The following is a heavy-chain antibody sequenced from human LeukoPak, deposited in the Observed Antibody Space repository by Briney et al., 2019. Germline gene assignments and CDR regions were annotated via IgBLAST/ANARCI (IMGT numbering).Heavy chain of an antibody. Sequence: PGRSLRLSCAASGFTFSSYAMHWVRQAPGKGLEWVAVISYDGSNKYYADSVKGRFTISRDNSKNTLYLQMNSLRAEDTAVYYCARDGPQIQLWPAGYFDYWRQGTVVTVSS. CDR1: GFTFSSYA. V-gene: IGHV3-30*04. J-gene: IGHJ4*02. CDR3: ARDGPQIQLWPAGYFDY. CDR2: ISYDGSNK. D-gene: IGHD5-18*01.